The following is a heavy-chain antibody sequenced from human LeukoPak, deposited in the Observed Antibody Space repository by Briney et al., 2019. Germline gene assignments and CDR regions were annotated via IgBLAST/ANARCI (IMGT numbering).Heavy chain of an antibody. V-gene: IGHV4-30-4*01. CDR3: ARVGYSYGYGYYYYMDV. J-gene: IGHJ6*03. D-gene: IGHD5-18*01. CDR1: GDSISIGDYR. CDR2: IYYIGTA. Sequence: PSQTLSLTCSVSGDSISIGDYRWSWIRQSPGKGLEWIGYIYYIGTAYYNPSLRSRVALSADTSKNQFSLKLSSVTAADTAVYYCARVGYSYGYGYYYYMDVWGKGTTVTVSS.